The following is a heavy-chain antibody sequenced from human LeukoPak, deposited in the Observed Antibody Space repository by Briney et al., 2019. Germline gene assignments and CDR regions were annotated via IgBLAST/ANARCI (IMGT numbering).Heavy chain of an antibody. J-gene: IGHJ6*03. V-gene: IGHV3-33*06. Sequence: GGSLRLSCAASGFTFSSYWMHWVRQAPGKGLEWVAVIWYDGSNKYYADSVKGRFTISRDNSKNTLYLQMNSLRAEDTAVYYCAKSAGGSRVPYYMDVWGKGTTVTVSS. CDR2: IWYDGSNK. D-gene: IGHD3-10*01. CDR3: AKSAGGSRVPYYMDV. CDR1: GFTFSSYW.